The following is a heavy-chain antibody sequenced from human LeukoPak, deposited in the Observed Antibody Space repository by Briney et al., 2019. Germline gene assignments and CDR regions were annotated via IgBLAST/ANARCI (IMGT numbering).Heavy chain of an antibody. D-gene: IGHD6-13*01. J-gene: IGHJ4*02. CDR3: ARDSSSWYWVVDY. V-gene: IGHV3-30-3*01. CDR2: ISYDGSNK. CDR1: GFTFSSYA. Sequence: GGSLRLSCAASGFTFSSYAMHWVRQAPGKGLEWVAVISYDGSNKYCADSVKGRFTISRDNSKNTLYLQMNSLRAEDTAVYYCARDSSSWYWVVDYWGQGTLVTVSS.